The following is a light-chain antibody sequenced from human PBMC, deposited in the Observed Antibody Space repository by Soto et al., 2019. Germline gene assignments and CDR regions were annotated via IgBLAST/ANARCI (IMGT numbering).Light chain of an antibody. V-gene: IGKV3-11*01. Sequence: VVSQAPATLSVSTGERATLSCRASQGLGTNLAWYQQRPGQAPRLLIYEASNRASGIPARFSGSGSGTDFTLTISSLEPEDFAVYYCQQRSNWPLTFGGGSIVDVK. CDR1: QGLGTN. J-gene: IGKJ4*01. CDR3: QQRSNWPLT. CDR2: EAS.